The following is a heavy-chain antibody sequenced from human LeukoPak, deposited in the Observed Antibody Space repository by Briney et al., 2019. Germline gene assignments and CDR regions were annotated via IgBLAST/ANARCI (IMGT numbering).Heavy chain of an antibody. D-gene: IGHD1-26*01. CDR2: IRYDGSNK. Sequence: PGGSLRLSCAASGFTFISYSIHWVRQAPGKGLEWVAFIRYDGSNKYYADSVKGRLTISRDNAKNSLYLQMNSLRAEDTAVYYCARASSGRYFAFIDYWGQGILVTVSS. V-gene: IGHV3-30*02. CDR3: ARASSGRYFAFIDY. J-gene: IGHJ4*02. CDR1: GFTFISYS.